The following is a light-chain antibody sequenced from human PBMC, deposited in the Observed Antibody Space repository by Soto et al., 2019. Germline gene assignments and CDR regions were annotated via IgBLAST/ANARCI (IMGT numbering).Light chain of an antibody. CDR2: EAS. Sequence: DIPMTQYPSTLSASVGDRVNITCRASQRISSWLDWYQQKPGKAPKLLIYEASSLESGVPSRFRGSGSGTEFTLPISSLQPDDVSNYDCQQYSSYAWTFGQGNKVEI. V-gene: IGKV1-5*01. CDR1: QRISSW. CDR3: QQYSSYAWT. J-gene: IGKJ1*01.